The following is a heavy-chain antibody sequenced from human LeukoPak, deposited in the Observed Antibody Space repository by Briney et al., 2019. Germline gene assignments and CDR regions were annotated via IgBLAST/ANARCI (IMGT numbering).Heavy chain of an antibody. CDR2: IYYSGST. J-gene: IGHJ4*02. V-gene: IGHV4-39*07. CDR1: GGSISSSSYY. Sequence: SETLSLTCTVSGGSISSSSYYRGWIRQPPGKGLEWIGSIYYSGSTYYNPSLKSRVTISVDTSKNQFSLKLSSVTAADTAVYYCARVRDYYDSSGYYPPGLLDYWGQGTLVTVSS. D-gene: IGHD3-22*01. CDR3: ARVRDYYDSSGYYPPGLLDY.